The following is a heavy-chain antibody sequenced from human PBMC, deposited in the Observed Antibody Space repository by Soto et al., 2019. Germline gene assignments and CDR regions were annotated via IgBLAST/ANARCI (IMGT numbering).Heavy chain of an antibody. J-gene: IGHJ6*03. CDR1: GFTFSSYS. CDR2: ISSSSSTI. V-gene: IGHV3-48*01. CDR3: ASVPFRAPYYYYYMDV. Sequence: PGGSLRLSCAASGFTFSSYSMNWVRQAPGKGLEWVSYISSSSSTIYYADSVKGRFTISRDNAKNSLYLQMNSLRAEDTAVYYWASVPFRAPYYYYYMDVWGKGTTVTVSS.